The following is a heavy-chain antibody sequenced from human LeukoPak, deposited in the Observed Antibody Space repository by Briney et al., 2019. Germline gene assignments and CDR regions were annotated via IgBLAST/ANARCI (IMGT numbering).Heavy chain of an antibody. CDR2: ISYDGSNK. V-gene: IGHV3-30-3*01. J-gene: IGHJ4*02. D-gene: IGHD5-24*01. CDR3: AKGRYAELATILELAYYLDH. CDR1: GFTFSSYA. Sequence: PGGSLRLSCAASGFTFSSYAMHWVRQAPGKGLEWVAVISYDGSNKYYADSVKGRFTISRDNSKNTLSLQMNSLRAEDTAVYYCAKGRYAELATILELAYYLDHWGQGTLVTVSS.